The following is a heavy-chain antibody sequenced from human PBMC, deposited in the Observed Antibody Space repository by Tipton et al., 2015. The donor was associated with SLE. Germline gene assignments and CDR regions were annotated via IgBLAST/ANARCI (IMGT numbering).Heavy chain of an antibody. D-gene: IGHD3-10*01. J-gene: IGHJ4*02. CDR1: GGSITNHY. CDR3: ARASWDSRGSGSFSDY. V-gene: IGHV4-59*11. Sequence: TLSLTCTVSGGSITNHYWNWIRQPPGKGLEWIGYIHYSGTTHDNPSLKSRVTMSVDMSKNQFSLRLTSVTAADTAVYYCARASWDSRGSGSFSDYWGQGKLVTVSS. CDR2: IHYSGTT.